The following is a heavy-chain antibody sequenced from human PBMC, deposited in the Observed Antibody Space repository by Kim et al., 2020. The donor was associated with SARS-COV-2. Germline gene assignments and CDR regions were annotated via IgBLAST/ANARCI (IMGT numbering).Heavy chain of an antibody. J-gene: IGHJ4*02. V-gene: IGHV4-39*01. Sequence: YSRSIKGRVTISEDISKGQFSLKLTSVTATDTAVYYCAGLRKDGANFPFDYWGQGALVTVSS. CDR3: AGLRKDGANFPFDY. D-gene: IGHD4-17*01.